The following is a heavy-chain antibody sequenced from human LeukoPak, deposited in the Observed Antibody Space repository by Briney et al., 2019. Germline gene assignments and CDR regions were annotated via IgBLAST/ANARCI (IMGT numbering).Heavy chain of an antibody. CDR1: GYTFTTHD. J-gene: IGHJ4*02. Sequence: ASVKVSCRASGYTFTTHDINWVRQAAGQGLEWMGWMSPNSGDTGYAQKFQGRVTMTSDSSISTAFMELSSLRSEDTAIYYCVRTPPNWGFDYWGQGTLVTVSS. D-gene: IGHD7-27*01. V-gene: IGHV1-8*01. CDR3: VRTPPNWGFDY. CDR2: MSPNSGDT.